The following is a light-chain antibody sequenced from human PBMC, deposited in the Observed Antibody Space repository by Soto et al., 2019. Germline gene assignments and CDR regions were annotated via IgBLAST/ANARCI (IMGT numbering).Light chain of an antibody. Sequence: QSVLTQPPSASGTPGQRVTISCSGSSSNIESNYVYWYQQLPGTAPRLLIYRNNQRPSGVPDRFSGSKSGTSASLAISALRSEDEAGYYCTVWDDSLRGRLFGGGTKVTVL. J-gene: IGLJ2*01. V-gene: IGLV1-47*01. CDR3: TVWDDSLRGRL. CDR1: SSNIESNY. CDR2: RNN.